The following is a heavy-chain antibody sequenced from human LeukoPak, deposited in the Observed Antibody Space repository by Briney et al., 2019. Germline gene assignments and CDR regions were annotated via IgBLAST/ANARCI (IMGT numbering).Heavy chain of an antibody. D-gene: IGHD3-3*01. CDR1: GFTFSIYS. CDR3: ARVFWSGYYSPYYFDY. Sequence: GGSLRLSCAASGFTFSIYSRNCVRQAPGKGLEWVSSIISSSSYIYYAYSVKGRFTISRDNAKNSLYLEMNSLRAEDTAVYYCARVFWSGYYSPYYFDYWGQGTLVTVSS. CDR2: IISSSSYI. V-gene: IGHV3-21*01. J-gene: IGHJ4*02.